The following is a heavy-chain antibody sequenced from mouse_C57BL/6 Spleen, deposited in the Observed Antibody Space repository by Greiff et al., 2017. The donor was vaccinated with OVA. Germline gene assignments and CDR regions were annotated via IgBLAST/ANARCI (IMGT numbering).Heavy chain of an antibody. CDR1: GYSFTGYF. V-gene: IGHV1-20*01. J-gene: IGHJ1*03. CDR2: INPYNGDT. D-gene: IGHD1-1*01. Sequence: EVKLQESGPELVKPGDSVKISCKASGYSFTGYFMNWVMQSHGKSLEWIGRINPYNGDTFYNQKFKGKATLTVDKSSSTAHMELRSLTSEDSAVYYCARGEGSYWYFDVWGTGTTVTVSS. CDR3: ARGEGSYWYFDV.